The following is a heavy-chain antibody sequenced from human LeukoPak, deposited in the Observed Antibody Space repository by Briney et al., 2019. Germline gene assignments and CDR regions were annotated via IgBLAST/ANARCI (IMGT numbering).Heavy chain of an antibody. V-gene: IGHV3-23*01. CDR2: ISGSGGST. D-gene: IGHD4-17*01. J-gene: IGHJ4*02. Sequence: GGSLRLSCAASGFTVSSNYMNWVRQAPGKGLEWVSAISGSGGSTYYADSVKGRFTISRDNSKNTLYLQMNSLRAEDTAVYYCARPRGDYGDYVAPFDYWGQGTLVTVSS. CDR3: ARPRGDYGDYVAPFDY. CDR1: GFTVSSNY.